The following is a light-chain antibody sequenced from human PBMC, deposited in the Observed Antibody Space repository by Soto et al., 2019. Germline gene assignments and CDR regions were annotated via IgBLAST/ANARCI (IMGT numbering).Light chain of an antibody. CDR1: QSISSY. Sequence: DIQMTQSPSSLSASVGDRVTITCRASQSISSYFNWYQQKPGKAPKLLIYGASSLQSGVPSRFSGSGSGIDFTLTISSLQPEDFATYFCQQSYTTPRTFGQGTKVEVK. J-gene: IGKJ1*01. CDR2: GAS. V-gene: IGKV1-39*01. CDR3: QQSYTTPRT.